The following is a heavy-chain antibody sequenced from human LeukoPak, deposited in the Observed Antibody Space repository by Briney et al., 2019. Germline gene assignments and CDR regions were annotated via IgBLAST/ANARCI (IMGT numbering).Heavy chain of an antibody. CDR1: GGSISSYY. D-gene: IGHD4-17*01. J-gene: IGHJ4*02. V-gene: IGHV4-59*01. CDR2: IYYSGST. CDR3: ARSDYGDCFDY. Sequence: PSETLSLTCTVSGGSISSYYWSWIRQPPGKGLEWIGYIYYSGSTNYNPSLKSRVTTSVDTSKNQFSLKLSSVTAADTAVYYCARSDYGDCFDYWGQGTLVTVSS.